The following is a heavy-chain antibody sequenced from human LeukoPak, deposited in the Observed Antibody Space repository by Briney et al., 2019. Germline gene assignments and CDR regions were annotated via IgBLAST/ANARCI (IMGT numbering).Heavy chain of an antibody. D-gene: IGHD2-15*01. J-gene: IGHJ4*02. CDR2: ISPGSSYI. V-gene: IGHV3-21*01. Sequence: GGSLRLSCAASGFTFSNAWMSWVRQAPGKGLQWVSSISPGSSYIYYEDSVKGRFTISRDDAKNSLYLQMDSLTAGDTAVYYCVRDDSAWLYWGQGALVTVS. CDR1: GFTFSNAW. CDR3: VRDDSAWLY.